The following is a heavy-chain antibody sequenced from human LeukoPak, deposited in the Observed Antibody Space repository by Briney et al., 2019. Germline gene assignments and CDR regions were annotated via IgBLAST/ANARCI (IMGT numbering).Heavy chain of an antibody. CDR3: ATMRAYYDILTGYRTLDY. CDR1: GYTLTELS. J-gene: IGHJ4*02. CDR2: FDPEDGET. D-gene: IGHD3-9*01. V-gene: IGHV1-24*01. Sequence: ASVTVSCKVSGYTLTELSMNWVRQAPGKGLEGRGGFDPEDGETIYAQKFQGRVTMTEDTSTDTAYMELSSLRSEDTAVYYCATMRAYYDILTGYRTLDYWGQGTLVTVSS.